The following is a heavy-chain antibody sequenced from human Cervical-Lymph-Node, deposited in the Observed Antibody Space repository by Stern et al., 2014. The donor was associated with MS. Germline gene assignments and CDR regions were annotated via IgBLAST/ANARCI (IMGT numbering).Heavy chain of an antibody. Sequence: QVQLVESGGGLVKPGGSLRLSCAASGFTFIDHYMSWIRQAPGKGLEWISYISSGGSTIYYADSVKGRFTISRDNAKNFLYLQMNRLRAEDSAIYYCARHVCSGGSCLLYNGLAVWGQGTTVTVSS. CDR2: ISSGGSTI. CDR1: GFTFIDHY. V-gene: IGHV3-11*01. CDR3: ARHVCSGGSCLLYNGLAV. J-gene: IGHJ6*02. D-gene: IGHD2-15*01.